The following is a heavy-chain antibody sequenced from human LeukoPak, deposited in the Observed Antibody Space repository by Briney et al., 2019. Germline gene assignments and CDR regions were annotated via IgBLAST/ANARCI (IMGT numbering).Heavy chain of an antibody. D-gene: IGHD6-19*01. J-gene: IGHJ4*02. CDR1: GFMFSSFF. CDR2: ISGGGGST. Sequence: GGSLRLSCAASGFMFSSFFMSRVRPVPGKGLEWVSDISGGGGSTYYADSVKGRVTISRDNSKNTLYLQMNSLRAEDTAVYYCAGSSGWSVGGYYFDYWGQGTLVTVSS. CDR3: AGSSGWSVGGYYFDY. V-gene: IGHV3-23*01.